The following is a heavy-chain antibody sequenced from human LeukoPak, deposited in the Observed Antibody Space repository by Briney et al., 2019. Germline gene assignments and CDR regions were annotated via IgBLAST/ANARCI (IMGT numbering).Heavy chain of an antibody. Sequence: GSLRLSCVASGFNFRDYYMGWIRQAPGKGLEWVSYSSSSGSTIYYAASVKGRFTISRDNAKNSLYLQMNSLRTEDTAVYSCARYYYDSSGYYYFDYWGQGTLVTVSS. V-gene: IGHV3-11*01. CDR1: GFNFRDYY. CDR3: ARYYYDSSGYYYFDY. J-gene: IGHJ4*02. CDR2: SSSSGSTI. D-gene: IGHD3-22*01.